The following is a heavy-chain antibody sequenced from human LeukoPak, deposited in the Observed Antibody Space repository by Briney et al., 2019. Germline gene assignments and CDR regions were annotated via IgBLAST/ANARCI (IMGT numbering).Heavy chain of an antibody. CDR1: GFTFSSHW. CDR3: ARNRGISD. V-gene: IGHV3-7*01. CDR2: IKEDGSEK. J-gene: IGHJ4*02. D-gene: IGHD3-10*01. Sequence: SGGSLRLSCAASGFTFSSHWMNWVRQAPGKGLEWVANIKEDGSEKYYVESVKGRFTISRDNAKNSLYLQMNSLRVEDTAVYYCARNRGISDWGQGTLVTVSS.